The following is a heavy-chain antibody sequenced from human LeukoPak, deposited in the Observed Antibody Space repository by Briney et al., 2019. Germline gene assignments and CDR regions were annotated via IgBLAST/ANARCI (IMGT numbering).Heavy chain of an antibody. D-gene: IGHD5-12*01. CDR3: TRGYAGIDY. CDR1: GFTFSSYW. CDR2: ITTDGSST. V-gene: IGHV3-74*01. Sequence: PGGSLRLSCAASGFTFSSYWMHWVRQAPGKGLVWVSRITTDGSSTIYADSVKGRFTISRDNAKNTLYLQMNSLRAEDTAVYYCTRGYAGIDYWGQGTLVTVSS. J-gene: IGHJ4*02.